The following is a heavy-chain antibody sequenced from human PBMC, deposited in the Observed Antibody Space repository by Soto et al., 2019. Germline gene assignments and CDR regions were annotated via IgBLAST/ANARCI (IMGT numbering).Heavy chain of an antibody. V-gene: IGHV4-39*02. D-gene: IGHD2-21*01. J-gene: IGHJ6*02. CDR2: IYYSGSI. CDR3: AREYVVAQSYYYGMDV. Sequence: SETLSLTCTVSGGSISSDSYYWDWIRQPPGKGLEWIGNIYYSGSIYYNPSLKSRVTVSVDTSKNQFSLKLSSVTAADTAVYYCAREYVVAQSYYYGMDVWGQGTTVTVSS. CDR1: GGSISSDSYY.